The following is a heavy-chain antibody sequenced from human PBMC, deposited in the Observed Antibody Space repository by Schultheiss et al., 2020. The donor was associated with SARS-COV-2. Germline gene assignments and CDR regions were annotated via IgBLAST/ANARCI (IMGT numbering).Heavy chain of an antibody. V-gene: IGHV1-18*01. Sequence: ASVKVSCKASGGTFSSYGISWVRQAPGQGLEWMGWISAYNGNTNYAQKLQGRVTMTTDTSTSTAYMELSSLRSEDTAVYYCARDHVFIWQQLVPVDYYGMDVWGQGTTVTVSS. J-gene: IGHJ6*02. CDR1: GGTFSSYG. CDR3: ARDHVFIWQQLVPVDYYGMDV. D-gene: IGHD6-13*01. CDR2: ISAYNGNT.